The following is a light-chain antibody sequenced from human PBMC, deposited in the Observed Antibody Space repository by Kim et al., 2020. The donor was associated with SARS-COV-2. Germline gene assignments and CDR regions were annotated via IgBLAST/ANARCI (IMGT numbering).Light chain of an antibody. V-gene: IGLV2-23*02. J-gene: IGLJ1*01. CDR2: EVR. Sequence: GQSITISCPGTSTDVGAYILVSWYQQPPGTPPKLIIYEVRQPPSVVSHRFSGSTSGTTASLTISGLPAEDEADYYCCSYAGRSTYVFGTGTQVTVL. CDR3: CSYAGRSTYV. CDR1: STDVGAYIL.